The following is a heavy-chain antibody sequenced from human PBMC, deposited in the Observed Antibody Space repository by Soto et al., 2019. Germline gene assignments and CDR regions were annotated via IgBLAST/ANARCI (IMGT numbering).Heavy chain of an antibody. D-gene: IGHD6-13*01. J-gene: IGHJ4*02. CDR2: IYYSGST. CDR1: GGSISSSSYY. Sequence: QLQLQESGPGLVKPSETLSLTCTVSGGSISSSSYYWGWIRQPPGKGLEWIGSIYYSGSTYYNPSLKSRVTISVDTSKNQFSLKLSSVTAADTAVYYCASPTRLAAAGTAPYYFDYWGQGTLVTVSS. V-gene: IGHV4-39*01. CDR3: ASPTRLAAAGTAPYYFDY.